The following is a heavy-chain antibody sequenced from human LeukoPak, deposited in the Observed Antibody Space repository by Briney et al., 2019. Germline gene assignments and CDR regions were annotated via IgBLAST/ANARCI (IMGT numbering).Heavy chain of an antibody. J-gene: IGHJ6*02. CDR3: ARHLNPGRRLLWFGDYYYYYVMDV. CDR2: IYYSGST. Sequence: PSETLSLTCTVSGGSISSSSYYWGWIRQPPGKGLEWIGSIYYSGSTYYNPSLKSRVTISVDTSKNQFSLKLSSVTAADTAVYYCARHLNPGRRLLWFGDYYYYYVMDVWGQGTTVTVSS. CDR1: GGSISSSSYY. V-gene: IGHV4-39*01. D-gene: IGHD3-10*01.